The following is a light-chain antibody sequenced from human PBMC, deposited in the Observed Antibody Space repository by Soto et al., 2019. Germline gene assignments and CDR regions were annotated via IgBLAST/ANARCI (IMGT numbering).Light chain of an antibody. CDR1: SSNIGSNT. J-gene: IGLJ7*01. CDR2: SNN. CDR3: AAWDYSLNGYV. V-gene: IGLV1-44*01. Sequence: QSVLTQPPSASGTPGQRVTISCSGSSSNIGSNTVNWYQQLPGTAPKLLIYSNNQRPSGVPDRFSGSKSGTSASLAISGLQSEDEVHYYCAAWDYSLNGYVFGTGTLLTVL.